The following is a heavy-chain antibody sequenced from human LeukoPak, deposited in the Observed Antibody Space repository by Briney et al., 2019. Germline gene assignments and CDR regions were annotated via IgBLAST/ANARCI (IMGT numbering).Heavy chain of an antibody. CDR2: ISGSGYST. CDR3: ARDDCSASSCQKHQNWFDP. J-gene: IGHJ5*02. Sequence: GRSLRLSCAASGFTFSSYAMHWVRQAPGKGLEWVSAISGSGYSTYYADSVKGRFTISRDNSKNTLYLQMNSLRAEDTAVYYCARDDCSASSCQKHQNWFDPWGQGTLVTVSS. V-gene: IGHV3-23*01. CDR1: GFTFSSYA. D-gene: IGHD2-2*01.